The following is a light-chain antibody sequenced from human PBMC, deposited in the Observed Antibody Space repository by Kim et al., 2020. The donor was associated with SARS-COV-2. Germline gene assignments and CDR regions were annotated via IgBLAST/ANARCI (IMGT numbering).Light chain of an antibody. V-gene: IGKV3-15*01. CDR3: QQYKNWPPLT. CDR1: QSVSSN. J-gene: IGKJ4*01. Sequence: EIVMTQSPATLSVSPGESATLSCRASQSVSSNLAWYQQKPGQAPRLLIYGASTRATGIPARFSGSGSGTEFTLTISSLQSEDFAVYYWQQYKNWPPLTFGGGTKVDIK. CDR2: GAS.